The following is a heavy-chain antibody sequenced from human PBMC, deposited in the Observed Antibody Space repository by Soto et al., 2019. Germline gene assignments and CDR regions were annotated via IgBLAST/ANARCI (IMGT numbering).Heavy chain of an antibody. J-gene: IGHJ4*02. CDR2: ISGSGGST. Sequence: PVRSLRLSCAASGFTFSSYAMSWVRQAPGKGLEWVSAISGSGGSTYYADSVKGRFTISRDNSKNTVYLQMNSLRAEDTAVYYCAKDAWGNLPHYFDYWGQGTLVTVSS. D-gene: IGHD7-27*01. CDR1: GFTFSSYA. CDR3: AKDAWGNLPHYFDY. V-gene: IGHV3-23*01.